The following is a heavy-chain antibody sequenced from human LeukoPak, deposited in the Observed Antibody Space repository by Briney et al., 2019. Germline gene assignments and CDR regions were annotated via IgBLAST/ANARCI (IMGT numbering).Heavy chain of an antibody. CDR2: IIPIFGAA. Sequence: GASVKVSCKASGGTFSSYAISWVRQAPGQGLEWMGGIIPIFGAANYAQKFQGRVTITADESTSTAYMELSSLRSEDTAVYYCAGLAPRRPLDYWGQGTPVTVSS. CDR3: AGLAPRRPLDY. V-gene: IGHV1-69*13. D-gene: IGHD1-14*01. CDR1: GGTFSSYA. J-gene: IGHJ4*02.